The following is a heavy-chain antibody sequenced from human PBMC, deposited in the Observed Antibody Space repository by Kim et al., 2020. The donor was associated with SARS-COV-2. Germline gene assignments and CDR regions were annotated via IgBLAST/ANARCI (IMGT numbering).Heavy chain of an antibody. V-gene: IGHV1-18*01. CDR3: SREISGGNTDFDF. D-gene: IGHD1-7*01. J-gene: IGHJ4*02. CDR1: GYTFTTYG. Sequence: ASVKVSCKASGYTFTTYGITWVRQAPGQGLEWMEWIFAYNGNTKYAQNLQGRVTLTTDTSTSTAYMHLRSLRSDDTAVYFCSREISGGNTDFDFWGQGTLVTVSS. CDR2: IFAYNGNT.